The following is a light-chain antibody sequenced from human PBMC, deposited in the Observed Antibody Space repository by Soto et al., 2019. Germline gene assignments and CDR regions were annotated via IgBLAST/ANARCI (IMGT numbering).Light chain of an antibody. CDR2: GNS. CDR1: SSNIGAGYD. Sequence: QSVLTQPPSVSGAPGQRVTISCTGSSSNIGAGYDVHWYQQLPGTAPKLLIYGNSNRPSGVPDRFSGSKSGTSAYLAITGLQAEDEADYSCQSYDSSLSVVVFGGGTKLTVL. CDR3: QSYDSSLSVVV. J-gene: IGLJ2*01. V-gene: IGLV1-40*01.